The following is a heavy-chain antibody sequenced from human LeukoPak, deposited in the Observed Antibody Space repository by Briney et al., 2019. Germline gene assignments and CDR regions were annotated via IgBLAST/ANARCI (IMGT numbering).Heavy chain of an antibody. D-gene: IGHD3-22*01. V-gene: IGHV3-21*01. CDR1: GFTFSSYS. Sequence: PGGSLRLSCAASGFTFSSYSMNWVRQAPGKGLEWVSSISSSSSYIYYADSVKGRFTISRDNSKNTLYLQMNSLRAEDTAVYYCARDLTLHYYDSSGYLTHYDYWGQGTLVTVSS. J-gene: IGHJ4*02. CDR3: ARDLTLHYYDSSGYLTHYDY. CDR2: ISSSSSYI.